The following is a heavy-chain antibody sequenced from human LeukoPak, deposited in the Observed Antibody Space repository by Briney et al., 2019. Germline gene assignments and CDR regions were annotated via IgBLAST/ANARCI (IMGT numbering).Heavy chain of an antibody. CDR1: GFTFRKHW. Sequence: TGGSLRLSCAATGFTFRKHWMSWVRQTVGKGLECVAEIREDGNEKHYVDSVKGRFTISRDNAKNSLFLQMNNLRVDDTAVYYCVRDYRGGWNDYWGQGTLVTVSS. CDR3: VRDYRGGWNDY. CDR2: IREDGNEK. D-gene: IGHD1-26*01. J-gene: IGHJ4*02. V-gene: IGHV3-7*01.